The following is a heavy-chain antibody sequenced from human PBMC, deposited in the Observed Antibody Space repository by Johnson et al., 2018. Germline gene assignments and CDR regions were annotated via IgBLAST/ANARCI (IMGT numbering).Heavy chain of an antibody. CDR2: IKQDGSEK. V-gene: IGHV3-7*03. CDR1: GFTFSSSW. CDR3: ASSSDYGDYNFQH. Sequence: EVQLVETGGGVVQPGRSLRLSCAASGFTFSSSWMSWVRQAPGKGLEWVANIKQDGSEKYYVDSVKGRVTISRDNSNNTRYLQMRSRGAEDTTGYYCASSSDYGDYNFQHGGQGTLVTVSS. J-gene: IGHJ1*01. D-gene: IGHD4-17*01.